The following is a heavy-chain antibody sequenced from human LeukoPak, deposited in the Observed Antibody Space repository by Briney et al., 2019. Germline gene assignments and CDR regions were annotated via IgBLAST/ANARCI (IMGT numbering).Heavy chain of an antibody. Sequence: GGSLRLSCAASGFTFSNYGMHWVRQAPGKGLEWVTFIRYDGSNSYYADSVRGRFTISRDNSKNMLYLQMSSLRVEDTAVYYCARDIPAATNDYWGQGTLVTVSS. CDR2: IRYDGSNS. J-gene: IGHJ4*02. CDR1: GFTFSNYG. V-gene: IGHV3-30*02. CDR3: ARDIPAATNDY. D-gene: IGHD6-13*01.